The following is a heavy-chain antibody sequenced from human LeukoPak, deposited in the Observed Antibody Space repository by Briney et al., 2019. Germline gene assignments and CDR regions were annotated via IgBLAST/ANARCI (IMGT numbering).Heavy chain of an antibody. Sequence: PGGSLRLSCAASGFTFSSYVMSWVRQAPGKGLEWVSKLSGSGGSTYYADSVKGRFTISRDNSKNTLYLQMNSLRAEDTAVYYCAKGDRGDSSGFFWGQGTLVTVSS. J-gene: IGHJ4*02. CDR1: GFTFSSYV. CDR2: LSGSGGST. CDR3: AKGDRGDSSGFF. V-gene: IGHV3-23*01. D-gene: IGHD3-22*01.